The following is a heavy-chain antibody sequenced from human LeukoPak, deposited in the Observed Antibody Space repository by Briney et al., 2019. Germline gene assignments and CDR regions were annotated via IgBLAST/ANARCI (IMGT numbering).Heavy chain of an antibody. J-gene: IGHJ4*02. CDR3: ARDRDYGGNSNDY. Sequence: GRSLRLSCTASGFTFGDYAMTWVRQAPGKGLEWVANIKQDGSEKYYEDSVKGRFTISRDNAKNSLYLQMNSLRAEDTAVYYCARDRDYGGNSNDYWGQGTLVTASS. V-gene: IGHV3-7*01. D-gene: IGHD4-23*01. CDR1: GFTFGDYA. CDR2: IKQDGSEK.